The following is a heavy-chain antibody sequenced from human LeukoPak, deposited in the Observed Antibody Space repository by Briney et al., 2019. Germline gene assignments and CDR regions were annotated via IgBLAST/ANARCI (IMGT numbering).Heavy chain of an antibody. Sequence: SVKVSCKASGGTFSSYAISWVRQAPGQGLEWMGRIIPILGIANYAQKFQGRVTITADKSTSTAYMELSSLRSEDTAVYYCARSPYGYYGEVYYYGMDVWGQGTTVTVSS. V-gene: IGHV1-69*04. CDR2: IIPILGIA. D-gene: IGHD3-22*01. CDR1: GGTFSSYA. J-gene: IGHJ6*02. CDR3: ARSPYGYYGEVYYYGMDV.